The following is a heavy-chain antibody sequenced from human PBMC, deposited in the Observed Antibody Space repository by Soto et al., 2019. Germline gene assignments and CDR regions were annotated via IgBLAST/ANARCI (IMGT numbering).Heavy chain of an antibody. Sequence: ASVKVSCKASGYTFTGCYMHWVRQAPGQGLAWMGWINPNSGGTNYAQKFQGRVTMTRDTSISTAYMELSRLRSDDTAVYYCARDPSDYGDYGDDYWGQGTLVTVSS. D-gene: IGHD4-17*01. CDR2: INPNSGGT. V-gene: IGHV1-2*02. J-gene: IGHJ4*02. CDR1: GYTFTGCY. CDR3: ARDPSDYGDYGDDY.